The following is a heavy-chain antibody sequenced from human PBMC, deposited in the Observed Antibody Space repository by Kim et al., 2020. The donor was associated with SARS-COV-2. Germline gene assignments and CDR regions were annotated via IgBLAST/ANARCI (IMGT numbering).Heavy chain of an antibody. V-gene: IGHV3-30*02. Sequence: YYSDSVKGRFTISRDHSKNTLYLQMNSLRAEDTAVYYCAMGNSSSWYFDYWGQGTLVTVSS. J-gene: IGHJ4*02. D-gene: IGHD6-6*01. CDR3: AMGNSSSWYFDY.